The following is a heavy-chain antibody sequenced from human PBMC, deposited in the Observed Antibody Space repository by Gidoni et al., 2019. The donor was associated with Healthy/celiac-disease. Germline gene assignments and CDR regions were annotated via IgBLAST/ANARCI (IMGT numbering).Heavy chain of an antibody. CDR2: INHSGST. V-gene: IGHV4-34*01. CDR1: GGSFSGYY. Sequence: QVQLQQWGAGLLKPSETLSLTFAVYGGSFSGYYWSWIRQPPGKGLEWIGEINHSGSTNYNPSLKRRVTISVDTSKNQFSLKLSSVAAADTAVYYCARGREAVDYWGQGTLVIVAS. D-gene: IGHD6-19*01. CDR3: ARGREAVDY. J-gene: IGHJ4*02.